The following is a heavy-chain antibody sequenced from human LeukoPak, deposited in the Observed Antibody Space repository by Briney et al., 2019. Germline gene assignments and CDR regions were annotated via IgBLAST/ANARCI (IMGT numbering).Heavy chain of an antibody. CDR3: ARYIVVVPAASPSEAGDYYYYMDV. CDR2: IIPIFGKA. J-gene: IGHJ6*03. Sequence: SSVKVSCKASGGTFSSSAISWVRQAPGQGLEWMGGIIPIFGKANYAQKFQGRVTITADESTSTAYMELSSLRSEDTAVYYCARYIVVVPAASPSEAGDYYYYMDVWGKGATVTVSS. V-gene: IGHV1-69*01. D-gene: IGHD2-2*01. CDR1: GGTFSSSA.